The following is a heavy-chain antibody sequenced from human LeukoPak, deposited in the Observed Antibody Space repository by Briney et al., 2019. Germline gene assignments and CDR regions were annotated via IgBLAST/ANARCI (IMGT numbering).Heavy chain of an antibody. D-gene: IGHD2-2*01. CDR2: IYPGDSDT. J-gene: IGHJ6*03. CDR3: ARHVGVPAAMSGWGGDYYYYYYMDV. Sequence: PGESLKISCKGSGYSFTSYWIGWVRPMPGKGLEWMGIIYPGDSDTRYSPSFQGQVTISADKSISTAYLQWSSLKASDTAMYYCARHVGVPAAMSGWGGDYYYYYYMDVWGKGTTVTVSS. CDR1: GYSFTSYW. V-gene: IGHV5-51*01.